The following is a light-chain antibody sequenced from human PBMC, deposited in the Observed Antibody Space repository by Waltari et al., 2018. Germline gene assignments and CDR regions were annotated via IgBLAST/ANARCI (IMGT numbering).Light chain of an antibody. Sequence: QSVLTQPPSVSGAPGQRVTISCTGSGSNIGAGYDVHWYQQLPRAAPKLLIYGSTSRPLGVPDRFFGSTSGTSAFLAITGLQAEDEADYYCSSHTSTVPHVFGTGTRVTV. J-gene: IGLJ1*01. CDR2: GST. V-gene: IGLV1-40*01. CDR1: GSNIGAGYD. CDR3: SSHTSTVPHV.